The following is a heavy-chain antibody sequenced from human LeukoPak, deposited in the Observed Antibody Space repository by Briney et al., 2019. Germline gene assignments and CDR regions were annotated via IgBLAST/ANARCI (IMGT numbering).Heavy chain of an antibody. CDR2: IYYSGST. V-gene: IGHV4-39*07. Sequence: SETLSLTCTVSGGSISSSSYYWGWIRQPPGKGLEWIGSIYYSGSTYYNPSLKSRVTISVDTSKNQFSLKLSSVTAADTAVYYCAREGSGSSKVRWGQGTLVTVSS. CDR3: AREGSGSSKVR. D-gene: IGHD3-10*01. CDR1: GGSISSSSYY. J-gene: IGHJ4*02.